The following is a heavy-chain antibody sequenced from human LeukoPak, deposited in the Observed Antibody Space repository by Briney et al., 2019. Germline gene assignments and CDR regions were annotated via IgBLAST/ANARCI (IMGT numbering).Heavy chain of an antibody. CDR1: GDSVSSNSAA. CDR3: ARGIRIAARYYYYYMDV. J-gene: IGHJ6*03. CDR2: TYYRSKWYN. Sequence: SQTLSLTCAISGDSVSSNSAAWNWIRQSPARGLEWLGRTYYRSKWYNDYAVSVKSRITINPDTSKNQFSLQLNSVTPEDTAVYYCARGIRIAARYYYYYMDVWGKGTTVTVSS. V-gene: IGHV6-1*01. D-gene: IGHD6-6*01.